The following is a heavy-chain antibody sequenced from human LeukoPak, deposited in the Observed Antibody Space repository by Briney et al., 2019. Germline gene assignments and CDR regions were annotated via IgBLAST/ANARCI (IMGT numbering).Heavy chain of an antibody. D-gene: IGHD3-10*01. CDR1: GFTFSSYA. CDR3: AKDLVAGSYLEYFQH. CDR2: ISGSGGST. Sequence: GGSLRLSCAASGFTFSSYAMSWVRQAPGKGLEWVSAISGSGGSTYYADSVKGRFTISRDNSKNTLYLQMNSLRAEDTAVYHCAKDLVAGSYLEYFQHWGQGTLVTVSS. J-gene: IGHJ1*01. V-gene: IGHV3-23*01.